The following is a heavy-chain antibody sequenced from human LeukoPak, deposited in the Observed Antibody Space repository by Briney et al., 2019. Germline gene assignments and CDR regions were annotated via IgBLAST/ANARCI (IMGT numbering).Heavy chain of an antibody. CDR2: TSSDLNVK. CDR3: VSFYETY. Sequence: GGSLRLSWAASGFTFRNYVIHWVRQAPGKGLEWVAVTSSDLNVKLYADSVKGRFTISKDNAKNTVYLQMNNLRAEDTAVYYCVSFYETYWGRGTLVTVSS. V-gene: IGHV3-30-3*01. J-gene: IGHJ4*02. CDR1: GFTFRNYV. D-gene: IGHD2-2*01.